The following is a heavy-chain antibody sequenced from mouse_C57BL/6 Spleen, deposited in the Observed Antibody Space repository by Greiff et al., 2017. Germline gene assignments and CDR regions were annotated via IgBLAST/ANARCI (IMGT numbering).Heavy chain of an antibody. CDR1: GYAFTDYI. J-gene: IGHJ3*01. CDR2: FYPRSGCP. D-gene: IGHD2-12*01. CDR3: ARSPLRQSLEY. Sequence: VQLQESGPELVKPGASVKLSCKASGYAFTDYIINWVQHSSGQSLVWIGWFYPRSGCPNYNQKFKAKATLTADKSSSTAYMELSSLTSEDSAVYFCARSPLRQSLEYWGQGTTFTVSA. V-gene: IGHV1-62-2*01.